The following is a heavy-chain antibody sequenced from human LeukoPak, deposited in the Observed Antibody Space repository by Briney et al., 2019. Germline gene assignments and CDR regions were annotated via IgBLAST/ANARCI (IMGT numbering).Heavy chain of an antibody. D-gene: IGHD6-19*01. V-gene: IGHV3-23*01. CDR1: GFTFSSHG. CDR3: AKIGWDDAFDI. CDR2: ISASGGST. J-gene: IGHJ3*02. Sequence: GGSLRLSCAASGFTFSSHGVNWVRQAPGKGLDWVSTISASGGSTYYADSVKGRFTISRDNSKNTLYLQMNSLRVDDTAVYYCAKIGWDDAFDIWGQGTMVTVSS.